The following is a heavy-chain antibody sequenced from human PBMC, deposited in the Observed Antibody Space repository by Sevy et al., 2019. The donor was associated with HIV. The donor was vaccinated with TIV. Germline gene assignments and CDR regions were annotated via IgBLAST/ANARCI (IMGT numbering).Heavy chain of an antibody. J-gene: IGHJ3*01. D-gene: IGHD2-21*01. CDR1: GGSIVTNY. V-gene: IGHV4-59*01. Sequence: SETLSLTCTVSGGSIVTNYGIGIRRPPGKERRGLGYISYRGNTNYNPSLKSRSAISVDTSKNQFSLKVTSVTAADTAVYYCAKSRSYPRDSDDAFALWGQGTMVTVSS. CDR2: ISYRGNT. CDR3: AKSRSYPRDSDDAFAL.